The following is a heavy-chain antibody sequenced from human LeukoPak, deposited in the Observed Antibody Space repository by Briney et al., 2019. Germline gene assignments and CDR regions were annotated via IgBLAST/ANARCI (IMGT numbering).Heavy chain of an antibody. CDR1: GGSISSYY. CDR2: IYYSGST. D-gene: IGHD6-13*01. J-gene: IGHJ4*02. Sequence: SETLSLTCTVSGGSISSYYWSWIRQPPGKGLEWIGYIYYSGSTNYNPSLKSRVTISVDTSKNQFSLKLSSVTAADPAVYYCASEAGYSSSWYSHWGQGTLVTVSS. CDR3: ASEAGYSSSWYSH. V-gene: IGHV4-59*01.